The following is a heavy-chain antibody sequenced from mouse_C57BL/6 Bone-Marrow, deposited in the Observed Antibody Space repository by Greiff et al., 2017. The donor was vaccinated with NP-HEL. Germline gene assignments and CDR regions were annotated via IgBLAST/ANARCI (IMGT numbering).Heavy chain of an antibody. CDR2: IYPGSGNT. D-gene: IGHD2-3*01. CDR3: ARSGYYPFAY. J-gene: IGHJ3*01. CDR1: GYTFTDYY. Sequence: VQLVESGAELVRPGASVKLSCKASGYTFTDYYINWVKQRPGQGLEWIARIYPGSGNTYYNEKFKGKATLTAEKSSSTAYMQLSSLTSEDSAVYFCARSGYYPFAYWGQGTLVTVSA. V-gene: IGHV1-76*01.